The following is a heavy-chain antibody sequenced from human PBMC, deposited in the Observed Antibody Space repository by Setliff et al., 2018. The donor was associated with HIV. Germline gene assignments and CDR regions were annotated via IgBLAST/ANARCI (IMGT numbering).Heavy chain of an antibody. V-gene: IGHV4-61*02. J-gene: IGHJ2*01. CDR1: GDSMTSGSYY. CDR3: SRGPPFDR. CDR2: VTVNGAT. Sequence: SETLSLTCTVSGDSMTSGSYYWTWIRQPAGKRLEWIGRVTVNGATKYNPSLQSRVTISVDTSENQFSLKVTSVTAADTATYYCSRGPPFDRWGRGALVTVSS.